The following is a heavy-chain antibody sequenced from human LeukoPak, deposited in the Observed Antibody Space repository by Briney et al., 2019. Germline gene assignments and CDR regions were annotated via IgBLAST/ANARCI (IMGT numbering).Heavy chain of an antibody. CDR3: ARDLHLWFGQSYDAFDV. D-gene: IGHD3-10*01. Sequence: GASVKVSCKSSGYTFIDYGISWVRQASGQGLEWMGWISTHNGDTTYAQSLQGRVNMTMDTSAKTVYMELGSLRFDDTAVYYCARDLHLWFGQSYDAFDVWGQGTVVTVSS. V-gene: IGHV1-18*01. J-gene: IGHJ3*01. CDR1: GYTFIDYG. CDR2: ISTHNGDT.